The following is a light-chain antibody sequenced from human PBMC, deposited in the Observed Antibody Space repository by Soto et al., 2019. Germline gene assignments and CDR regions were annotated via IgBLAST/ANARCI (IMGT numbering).Light chain of an antibody. J-gene: IGKJ1*01. CDR2: AAS. Sequence: DIQMSQSPSSLSASVGDRVTITCRASQGIGDALGWYQQKPGKATKRLIYAASTLQSGVTSRFSGSGSGTEFTLTISSLQPDDFATYYCLQHNEFWWTFGQGTKV. CDR3: LQHNEFWWT. V-gene: IGKV1-17*01. CDR1: QGIGDA.